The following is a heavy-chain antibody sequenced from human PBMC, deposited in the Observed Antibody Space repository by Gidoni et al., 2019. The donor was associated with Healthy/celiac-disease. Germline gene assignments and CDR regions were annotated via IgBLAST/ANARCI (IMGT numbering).Heavy chain of an antibody. J-gene: IGHJ3*02. D-gene: IGHD3-22*01. Sequence: AQLQESGPRLVKRSENMSLTCTVSGGSISSYYWSWIRQPPGKGLELIGYIYYSGSTNYNPSLKSRVTISVDTSKNQFSLKLSSVTAADTAGYYCARVRSGYYSIEAFDIWGQGTMVTVSS. CDR1: GGSISSYY. CDR2: IYYSGST. V-gene: IGHV4-59*01. CDR3: ARVRSGYYSIEAFDI.